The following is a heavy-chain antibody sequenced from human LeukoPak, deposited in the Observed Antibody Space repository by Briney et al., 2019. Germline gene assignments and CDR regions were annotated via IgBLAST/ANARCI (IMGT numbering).Heavy chain of an antibody. J-gene: IGHJ4*02. CDR1: GFTVSSNY. CDR2: IYSGGST. D-gene: IGHD3-16*01. Sequence: GGSLRLSCAASGFTVSSNYMSWVRQAPGKGLEWVSVIYSGGSTYYADSVKGRCTISRDNSKNTLYLQMNSLRAEDTAVYYCARIMITFGDDYWGQGTLVTVSS. V-gene: IGHV3-53*01. CDR3: ARIMITFGDDY.